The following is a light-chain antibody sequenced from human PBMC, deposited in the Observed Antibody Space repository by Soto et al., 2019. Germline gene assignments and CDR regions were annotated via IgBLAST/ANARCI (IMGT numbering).Light chain of an antibody. J-gene: IGLJ1*01. Sequence: QSVLTQPASVSGSPGESITISCTGTSSDFGGYNDVSCYQHHPGKAPKLLSYEVSYRPSGGCDRVCGSYSANTASLTISALPAEDEADYYCSSYTSGSLRVFGTGTKV. CDR1: SSDFGGYND. CDR3: SSYTSGSLRV. V-gene: IGLV2-14*01. CDR2: EVS.